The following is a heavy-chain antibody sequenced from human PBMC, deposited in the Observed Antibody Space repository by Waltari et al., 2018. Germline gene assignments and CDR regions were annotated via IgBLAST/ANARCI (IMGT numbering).Heavy chain of an antibody. CDR2: INHSGST. Sequence: QVQLQQWGAGLLKPSETLSLTCAVYGGSFSGYYWSWIRQPPGKGLEWIGEINHSGSTNYNPSLKSRVTISVDTSKNQFSLKLSSVTAADTAVYYCARGTLVVAATSFGGWFDPWGQGTLVTVSS. CDR3: ARGTLVVAATSFGGWFDP. D-gene: IGHD2-15*01. J-gene: IGHJ5*02. V-gene: IGHV4-34*01. CDR1: GGSFSGYY.